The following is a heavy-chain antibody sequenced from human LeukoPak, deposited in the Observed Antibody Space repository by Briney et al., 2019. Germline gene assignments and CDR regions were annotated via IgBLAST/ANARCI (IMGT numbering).Heavy chain of an antibody. CDR3: VLMVRGVIIKDY. CDR1: GYTFTSYD. Sequence: ASVKVSCKASGYTFTSYDINWVRQATGQGLEWMGWMNPNSGNTGYAQKFQGRVTMTRNTPISTAYMELSSLRSEDTAVYYCVLMVRGVIIKDYWGQGTLVTVSS. J-gene: IGHJ4*02. CDR2: MNPNSGNT. V-gene: IGHV1-8*01. D-gene: IGHD3-10*01.